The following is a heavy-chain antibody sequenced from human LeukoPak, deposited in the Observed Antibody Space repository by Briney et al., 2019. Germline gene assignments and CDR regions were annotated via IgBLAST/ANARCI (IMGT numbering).Heavy chain of an antibody. CDR1: GFNFSSDG. V-gene: IGHV3-23*01. Sequence: GGSLRLSCATCGFNFSSDGMTWVRQAPGKGLEWVSSISGSGDNTYYADSVKGRFTFSRDNSKDTLYLQMNSLRAEDTAVYYCARGGYYGSGTYYSPTSPHWGQGTLVTVSS. CDR2: ISGSGDNT. CDR3: ARGGYYGSGTYYSPTSPH. J-gene: IGHJ4*02. D-gene: IGHD3-10*01.